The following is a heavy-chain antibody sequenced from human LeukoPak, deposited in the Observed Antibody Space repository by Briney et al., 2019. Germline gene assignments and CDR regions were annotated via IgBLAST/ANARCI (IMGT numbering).Heavy chain of an antibody. CDR2: INPNSGGT. J-gene: IGHJ5*02. CDR3: ARGRITMIVVVIRDNWFDP. CDR1: GYTFTGYY. D-gene: IGHD3-22*01. Sequence: ASVKVSCKASGYTFTGYYMHWVRQAPGQGLEWMGWINPNSGGTNYAQKFQGRVTMTRDTSICTAYMELSRLRSDDTAVYYCARGRITMIVVVIRDNWFDPWGQGTLVTVSS. V-gene: IGHV1-2*02.